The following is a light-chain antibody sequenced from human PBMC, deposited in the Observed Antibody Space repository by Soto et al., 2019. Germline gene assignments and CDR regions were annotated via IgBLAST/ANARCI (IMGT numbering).Light chain of an antibody. J-gene: IGKJ1*01. V-gene: IGKV1-5*03. CDR3: QQYNTFWT. CDR2: EAS. CDR1: QNIYTW. Sequence: SQMAQASATLSPPVGDRVPMTCRASQNIYTWLAWYQQKPGKAPKLLIYEASSLETGVPSRFSGSGSGTEFTLTISSLQPDDFATYYCQQYNTFWTFGQGTKVDI.